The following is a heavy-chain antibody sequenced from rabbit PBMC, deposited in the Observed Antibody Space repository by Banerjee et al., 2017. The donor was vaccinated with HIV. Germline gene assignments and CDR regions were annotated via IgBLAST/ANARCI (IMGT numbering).Heavy chain of an antibody. J-gene: IGHJ4*01. CDR1: GFSFSSGYD. D-gene: IGHD8-1*01. CDR3: ARDPAGGGNYYTL. V-gene: IGHV1S40*01. CDR2: INTSSGNT. Sequence: QSLEESGGDLVKPEGSLTLTCTASGFSFSSGYDMCWVRQAPGKGLEWIACINTSSGNTVYASWAKGRFTISKTSSTTVTLQMTSLTAADTATYFCARDPAGGGNYYTLWGPGTLVTVS.